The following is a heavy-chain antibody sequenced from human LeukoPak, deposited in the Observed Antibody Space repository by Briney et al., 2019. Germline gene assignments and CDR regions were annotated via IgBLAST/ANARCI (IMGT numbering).Heavy chain of an antibody. D-gene: IGHD3-22*01. Sequence: SETLSLTCTISGGSISNYFWSWIRQPPGKGLEWIGYISYSGSTDHNPSLKSRVTISVDTSKNQFSLKLSSVTAADTAVYYCARSIAVVTLYYFDYWGQGTLVTVSS. J-gene: IGHJ4*02. V-gene: IGHV4-59*01. CDR2: ISYSGST. CDR1: GGSISNYF. CDR3: ARSIAVVTLYYFDY.